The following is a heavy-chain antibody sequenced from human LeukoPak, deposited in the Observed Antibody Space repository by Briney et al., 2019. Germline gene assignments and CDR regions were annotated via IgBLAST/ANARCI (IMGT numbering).Heavy chain of an antibody. D-gene: IGHD3-3*01. CDR2: ISGSGGTT. CDR1: GFTFSSHA. J-gene: IGHJ4*02. Sequence: GGSLRLSCAASGFTFSSHAMSWVRQAPGKGLEWVSSISGSGGTTYYADSVKGRFTISRDNSKNTLYLQMNSLRAEDTAVYYCAKDNDFWSGYYDGWGQGTLVTVSS. CDR3: AKDNDFWSGYYDG. V-gene: IGHV3-23*01.